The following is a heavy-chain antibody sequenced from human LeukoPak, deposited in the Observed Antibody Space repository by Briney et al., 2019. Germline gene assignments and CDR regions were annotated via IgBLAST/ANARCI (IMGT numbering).Heavy chain of an antibody. D-gene: IGHD6-13*01. Sequence: GGSLRLSCAASGFTFSSYEMNWVRQAPGKGLEWVSYISTSSSYIYYADSVKGRFTVSRHNAKNFLYLQMNNLRAEDTAVYYCARDLDSSSWYVPYYWGQGTLVTVSS. CDR1: GFTFSSYE. CDR2: ISTSSSYI. V-gene: IGHV3-21*05. J-gene: IGHJ4*02. CDR3: ARDLDSSSWYVPYY.